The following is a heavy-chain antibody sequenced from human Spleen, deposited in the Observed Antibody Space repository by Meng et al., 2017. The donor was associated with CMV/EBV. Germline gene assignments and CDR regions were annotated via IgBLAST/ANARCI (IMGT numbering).Heavy chain of an antibody. Sequence: LTCPVSGGSISRGGYYWSWIRQHPGQGLEWIGYIYYSGSTYYNPSLKSRVTISVDTSKNQFSLKLSSVTAADTAVYYCARVVSMVVTTWGQGTLVTVSS. CDR2: IYYSGST. J-gene: IGHJ5*02. D-gene: IGHD4-23*01. V-gene: IGHV4-31*03. CDR3: ARVVSMVVTT. CDR1: GGSISRGGYY.